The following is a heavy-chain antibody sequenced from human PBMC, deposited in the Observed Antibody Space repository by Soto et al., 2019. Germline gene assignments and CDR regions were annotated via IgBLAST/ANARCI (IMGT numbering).Heavy chain of an antibody. CDR3: AKGGRQWLVTSDFNY. Sequence: EAGGGVVQPRRSLRLSCAASGFTFSDYAMHWVRQAPGKGLEWVAVVSHDGINTHYADSVKGRFTISRDSSKNTVSLEMTSLRAEDTAVYYCAKGGRQWLVTSDFNYWGQGALVTVSS. CDR2: VSHDGINT. J-gene: IGHJ4*02. D-gene: IGHD6-19*01. V-gene: IGHV3-30*18. CDR1: GFTFSDYA.